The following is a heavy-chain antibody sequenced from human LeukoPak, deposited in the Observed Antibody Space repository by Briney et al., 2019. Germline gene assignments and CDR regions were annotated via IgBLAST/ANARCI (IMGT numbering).Heavy chain of an antibody. CDR3: ARAGIVSARDAFDL. CDR1: GYTFTSYG. Sequence: ASVKVSCKASGYTFTSYGISWVRQAPGQGLEWMGLINAYNGNTNYAQKLQGRVTMTTDTSTSTAYMELSRLRPDDTAVYYCARAGIVSARDAFDLWGQGTMVTVSS. J-gene: IGHJ3*01. V-gene: IGHV1-18*01. CDR2: INAYNGNT. D-gene: IGHD3-22*01.